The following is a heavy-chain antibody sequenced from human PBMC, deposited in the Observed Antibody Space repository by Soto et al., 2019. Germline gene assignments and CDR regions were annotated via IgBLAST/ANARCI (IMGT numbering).Heavy chain of an antibody. J-gene: IGHJ4*02. D-gene: IGHD1-26*01. Sequence: SQTLSLTCAISGDSISSNSAAWNWIRQSPSRGLEWLGRTYYRSKWYNDYAVSVKSRITINPDTSKNQFSLQLNSVTPEDTAVYYCERDKGSIVGATMFDYWGQGTLVTVSS. CDR3: ERDKGSIVGATMFDY. V-gene: IGHV6-1*01. CDR1: GDSISSNSAA. CDR2: TYYRSKWYN.